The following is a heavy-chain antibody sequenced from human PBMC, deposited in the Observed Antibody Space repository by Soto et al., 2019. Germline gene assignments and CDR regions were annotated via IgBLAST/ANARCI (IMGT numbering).Heavy chain of an antibody. V-gene: IGHV1-24*01. CDR2: FDPEDGDT. CDR1: GYTLTGSS. Sequence: QVHLVQSGAEVKKPGASVKVSCKVSGYTLTGSSMHWVRQAPGRGLEWMGGFDPEDGDTVYAQSFQGRVTMTEDSSTDTAYMELNSLTSADTAVYYCATLTPYFDFWGQGTPVTVSS. J-gene: IGHJ4*02. CDR3: ATLTPYFDF.